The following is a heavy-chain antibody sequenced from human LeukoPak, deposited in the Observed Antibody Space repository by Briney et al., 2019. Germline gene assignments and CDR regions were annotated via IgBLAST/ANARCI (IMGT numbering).Heavy chain of an antibody. CDR1: GFTFSSCS. CDR3: ARLHDIPFYYYYYYMDV. J-gene: IGHJ6*03. V-gene: IGHV3-7*01. CDR2: IKQDGSEK. Sequence: GGSLRLSCAASGFTFSSCSMNWVRQAPGKGLEWVANIKQDGSEKYYVDSVKGRFTISRDNAKNSLYLQMNSLRAEDTAVYYCARLHDIPFYYYYYYMDVWGKGTTVTVSS. D-gene: IGHD3-9*01.